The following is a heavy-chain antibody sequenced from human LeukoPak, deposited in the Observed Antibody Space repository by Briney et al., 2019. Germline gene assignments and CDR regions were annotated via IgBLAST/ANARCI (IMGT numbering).Heavy chain of an antibody. V-gene: IGHV4-4*07. CDR2: IYTSGST. J-gene: IGHJ4*02. CDR1: GGSISSCY. D-gene: IGHD3-22*01. Sequence: PSETLSLTCTVSGGSISSCYWSWIRQPAGKGLEWIGRIYTSGSTNYNPSLKSRVTMSVDTSKNQFSLKLSSVTAADTAVYYCARDRDHDSSGYYFCDYWGQGTLVTVSS. CDR3: ARDRDHDSSGYYFCDY.